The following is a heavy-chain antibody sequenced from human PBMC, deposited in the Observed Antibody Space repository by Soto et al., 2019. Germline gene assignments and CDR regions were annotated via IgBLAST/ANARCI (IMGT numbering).Heavy chain of an antibody. D-gene: IGHD6-13*01. V-gene: IGHV3-33*01. CDR1: GFTFSSYG. Sequence: QVQLVESGGGVVQPGRSLRLSCAASGFTFSSYGMHWVRQAPGKGLEWVAVIWYDGSNKYYADSVKGRFTISRDNSKNTLYLQMNSLRAEDTAVYYCARDPSSRNRMDVWGQGTTVTVSS. CDR2: IWYDGSNK. CDR3: ARDPSSRNRMDV. J-gene: IGHJ6*02.